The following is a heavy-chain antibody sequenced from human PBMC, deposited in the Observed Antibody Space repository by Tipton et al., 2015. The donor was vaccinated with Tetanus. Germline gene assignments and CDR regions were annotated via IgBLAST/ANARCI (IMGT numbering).Heavy chain of an antibody. Sequence: QSGAEVRKPGASVKVSCKAAGYTFTGNYLQWVRQAPGQGLEWMGWINPDSGGTNSAQKFQGRVTMTRDTSISTAYIELSRLRSDDTAVYYCARAGPQATFGVKYGMDVWGQGTTVTVSS. D-gene: IGHD3-3*01. CDR2: INPDSGGT. V-gene: IGHV1-2*02. CDR1: GYTFTGNY. CDR3: ARAGPQATFGVKYGMDV. J-gene: IGHJ6*02.